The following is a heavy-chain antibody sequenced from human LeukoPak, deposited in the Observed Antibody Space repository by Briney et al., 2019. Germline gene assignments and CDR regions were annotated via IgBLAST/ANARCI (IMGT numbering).Heavy chain of an antibody. Sequence: ASVKVSCTASGFTFTSYDINWVRQASGQGLEWMGWMNPNNGNTGYAQKFQGRVTMTRDTSISTAYMELRGLRSDDTAVYYCAREPSGSGLDYWGQGTLVTVSS. J-gene: IGHJ4*02. D-gene: IGHD3-22*01. CDR3: AREPSGSGLDY. CDR2: MNPNNGNT. CDR1: GFTFTSYD. V-gene: IGHV1-8*01.